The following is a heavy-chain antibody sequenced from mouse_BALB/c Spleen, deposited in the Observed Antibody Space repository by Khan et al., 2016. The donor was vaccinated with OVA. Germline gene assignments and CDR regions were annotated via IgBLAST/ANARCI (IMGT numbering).Heavy chain of an antibody. CDR2: ISSGGHYT. CDR3: ARLAYYYNSEGFAY. V-gene: IGHV5-6*01. CDR1: GFTFSTYG. Sequence: EVELVESGGDLVKPGGSLKLSCAASGFTFSTYGMSWVRQTPDMRLEWVATISSGGHYTYYPDSVKGRFTISSDNAKNPLYLQMSSLKSEDTAIYYCARLAYYYNSEGFAYWGQGTLVTVSA. D-gene: IGHD1-1*02. J-gene: IGHJ3*01.